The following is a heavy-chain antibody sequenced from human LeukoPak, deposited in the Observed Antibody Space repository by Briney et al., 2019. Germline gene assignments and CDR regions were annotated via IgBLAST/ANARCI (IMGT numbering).Heavy chain of an antibody. CDR2: IYYSGST. D-gene: IGHD4-17*01. CDR1: GGSISSSSYY. V-gene: IGHV4-39*07. J-gene: IGHJ4*02. Sequence: PSETLSLTCTVSGGSISSSSYYWGWIRQPPGKGLEWIGSIYYSGSTYYNPSLKSRVTISVDTSKNQFSLKLSSVTAADTAVYYCARGPYGDYFDYWGQGTLVTVSS. CDR3: ARGPYGDYFDY.